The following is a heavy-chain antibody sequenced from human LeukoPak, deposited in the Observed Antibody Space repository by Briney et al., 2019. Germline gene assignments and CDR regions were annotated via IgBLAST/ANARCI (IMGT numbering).Heavy chain of an antibody. CDR3: AVPRIGNYYGMDV. V-gene: IGHV3-74*01. CDR2: INNDGSGA. Sequence: GGSLRLSCAASGFTFSSNWMHWVRQAPGKGLVWVSRINNDGSGAIYADSVKGRFTISRDNAKNTLYLQMNSLRAEDTAVYYCAVPRIGNYYGMDVWGQGTTVTVSS. J-gene: IGHJ6*02. D-gene: IGHD3-10*01. CDR1: GFTFSSNW.